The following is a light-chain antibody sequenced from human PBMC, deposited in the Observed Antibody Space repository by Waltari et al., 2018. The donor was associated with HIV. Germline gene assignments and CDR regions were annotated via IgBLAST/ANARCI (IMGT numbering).Light chain of an antibody. V-gene: IGLV3-1*01. CDR1: KQGDNT. Sequence: SYELTQPPSVSVYPGHTASITCSGDKQGDNTACWYQQKPGQSPVLGIYQGSKRPSGIPERFSGSNSGNTATLTISGTQAMDEADYYCRAWDSSTVVFGGGTKLTVL. CDR3: RAWDSSTVV. CDR2: QGS. J-gene: IGLJ2*01.